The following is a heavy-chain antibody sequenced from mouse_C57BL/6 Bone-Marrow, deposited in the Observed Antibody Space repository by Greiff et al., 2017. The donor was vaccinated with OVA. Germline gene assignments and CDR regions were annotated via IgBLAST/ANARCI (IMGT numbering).Heavy chain of an antibody. D-gene: IGHD1-1*01. CDR2: IYPGSGST. CDR1: GYTFTSYW. CDR3: ARLYYGSSYWYFDV. V-gene: IGHV1-55*01. Sequence: VKLQQPGAELVKPGASVKMSCKASGYTFTSYWITWVKQRPGQGLEWIGDIYPGSGSTNYNEKFKSKATLTVDTSSSTAYMQLSSRTSEDSAVYYCARLYYGSSYWYFDVWGTGTTVTVSS. J-gene: IGHJ1*03.